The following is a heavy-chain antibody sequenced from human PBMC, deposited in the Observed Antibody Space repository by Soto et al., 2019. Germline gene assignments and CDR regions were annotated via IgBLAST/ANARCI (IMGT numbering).Heavy chain of an antibody. J-gene: IGHJ6*03. CDR3: ARDASAADLYYYYYMDV. CDR1: GYTFTSYA. V-gene: IGHV1-3*01. Sequence: ASVKVSCKASGYTFTSYAMHWVRQAPGQRLEWMGWINAGNGNTKYSQKFQGRVTITRDTSASTAYMELSSLRSEDTAVYYCARDASAADLYYYYYMDVWGKGTTVTVSS. CDR2: INAGNGNT. D-gene: IGHD6-13*01.